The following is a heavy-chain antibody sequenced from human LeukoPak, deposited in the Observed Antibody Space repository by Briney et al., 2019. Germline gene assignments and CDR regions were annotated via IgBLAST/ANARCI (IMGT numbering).Heavy chain of an antibody. J-gene: IGHJ6*03. CDR3: AKGQYCSSTSCYPRYGYYYYYYMDV. V-gene: IGHV3-74*01. CDR2: IDGDGTTT. D-gene: IGHD2-2*01. Sequence: PGGSLRLSCAASGFTFSSYWMHWVRQAPGKGLVWVSRIDGDGTTTNYADSVKGRFTISRDNSKNTLYLQMNSLRAEDTAVYYCAKGQYCSSTSCYPRYGYYYYYYMDVWGKGTTVTISS. CDR1: GFTFSSYW.